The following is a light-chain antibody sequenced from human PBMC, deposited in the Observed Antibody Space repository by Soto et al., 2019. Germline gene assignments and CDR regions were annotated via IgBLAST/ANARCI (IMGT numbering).Light chain of an antibody. V-gene: IGLV1-40*01. CDR3: QSYDSSLSHVV. Sequence: QSVLTQPPSVSGAPGQRGTLSCTGSSSNIGAGYDVHWYQQLPGTAPKLLIYGNHNRPSGVPDRFSGSKSGTSASLAITGRQAEDEADYYCQSYDSSLSHVVFGGGTKLIVL. CDR2: GNH. CDR1: SSNIGAGYD. J-gene: IGLJ2*01.